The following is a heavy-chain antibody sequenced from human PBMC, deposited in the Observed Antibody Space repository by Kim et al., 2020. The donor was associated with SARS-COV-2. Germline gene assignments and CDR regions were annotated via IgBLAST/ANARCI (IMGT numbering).Heavy chain of an antibody. CDR1: GFTFSSYS. Sequence: GGSLRLFCAASGFTFSSYSMNWVRQAPGKGLEWVSSISSSSSYIYYADSVKGRFTISRDNAKNSLYLQMNSLRAEDTAVYYCAREGALRFLEWSLLSPYYYGMDVWGQGTTVTVSS. CDR3: AREGALRFLEWSLLSPYYYGMDV. J-gene: IGHJ6*02. V-gene: IGHV3-21*01. D-gene: IGHD3-3*01. CDR2: ISSSSSYI.